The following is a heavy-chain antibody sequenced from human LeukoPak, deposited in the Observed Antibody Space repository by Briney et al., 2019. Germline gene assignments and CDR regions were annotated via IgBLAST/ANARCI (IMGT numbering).Heavy chain of an antibody. CDR2: IYYSGST. V-gene: IGHV4-59*08. D-gene: IGHD6-13*01. Sequence: PSETLSLTCTVSGGSISSYYWSWIRQPPGKGLEWIGYIYYSGSTNYNPSLKSRVTISVDTSKNQFSLKLSSVTAADTAVYYCARQGYSSSWYTEYDFDYWGQGTLVTVSS. CDR3: ARQGYSSSWYTEYDFDY. CDR1: GGSISSYY. J-gene: IGHJ4*02.